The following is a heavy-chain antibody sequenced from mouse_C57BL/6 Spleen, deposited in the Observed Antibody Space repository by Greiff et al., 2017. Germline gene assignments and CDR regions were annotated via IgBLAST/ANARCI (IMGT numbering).Heavy chain of an antibody. CDR1: GYTFTSYW. D-gene: IGHD1-1*01. V-gene: IGHV1-69*01. CDR3: ARLPYYYGSLDY. Sequence: QVQLKQPGAELVMPGASVKLSCKASGYTFTSYWMHWVKQRPGQGLEWIGEIDPSDSYTNYNQKFKGKSTLTVDKSSSTAYMQLSSLTSEDSAVYYCARLPYYYGSLDYWGQGTSVTVSS. CDR2: IDPSDSYT. J-gene: IGHJ4*01.